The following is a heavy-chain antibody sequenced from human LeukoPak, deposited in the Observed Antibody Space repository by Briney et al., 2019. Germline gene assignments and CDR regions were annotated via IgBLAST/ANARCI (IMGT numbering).Heavy chain of an antibody. CDR3: ARAPESFRSGYYAGGYYYFDL. CDR1: GFTFSSYA. D-gene: IGHD3-22*01. CDR2: ISGSGGST. J-gene: IGHJ2*01. V-gene: IGHV3-23*01. Sequence: GGSLRLSCAASGFTFSSYAMSWVRQAPGKGLEWVSAISGSGGSTYYADSVKGRFTISRDNSKKTLYLQMNSLRAEDTAVYYCARAPESFRSGYYAGGYYYFDLWGRGALVTVSS.